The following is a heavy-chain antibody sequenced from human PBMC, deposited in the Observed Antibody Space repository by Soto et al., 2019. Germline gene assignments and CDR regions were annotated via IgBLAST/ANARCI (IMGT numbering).Heavy chain of an antibody. J-gene: IGHJ4*02. CDR1: GFTFSRFW. D-gene: IGHD6-13*01. CDR2: INTDGSST. CDR3: TRDPAAYSSTWSFYFDS. Sequence: EVQLVESGGGLVQPGGSLRLSCAASGFTFSRFWMHWVRQAPGKGLVWVSRINTDGSSTTYADSVQRRFTNSRDNAKNTLYLQMDGLRAEDTGVYYCTRDPAAYSSTWSFYFDSWGQGTLVTVSS. V-gene: IGHV3-74*01.